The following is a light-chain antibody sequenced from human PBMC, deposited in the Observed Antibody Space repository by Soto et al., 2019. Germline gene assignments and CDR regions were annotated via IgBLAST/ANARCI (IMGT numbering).Light chain of an antibody. CDR3: SSYTTSSTRV. V-gene: IGLV2-14*01. CDR2: EVS. Sequence: QSVLTQPASVSGSPGQSITISCTGTSSDVGGYNYVSWYQQHPGKVPKLIIYEVSNRPSGVSNRFSGSKSGNTASPTISGLQAEDEADYYCSSYTTSSTRVFGTGTKVTV. CDR1: SSDVGGYNY. J-gene: IGLJ1*01.